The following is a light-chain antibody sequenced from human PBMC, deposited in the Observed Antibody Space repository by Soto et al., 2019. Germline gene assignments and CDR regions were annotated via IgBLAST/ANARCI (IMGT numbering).Light chain of an antibody. CDR1: QSISSY. Sequence: DIQMTQSPSSLSASVGDRVTITCRASQSISSYLNWYQQKPGKAPKLLISDASSFESGVPSRFSGSGSGTEFTLTISSLQPDDFATYYCQQYSTYSGTFGQGTKVDIK. CDR2: DAS. V-gene: IGKV1-5*01. CDR3: QQYSTYSGT. J-gene: IGKJ1*01.